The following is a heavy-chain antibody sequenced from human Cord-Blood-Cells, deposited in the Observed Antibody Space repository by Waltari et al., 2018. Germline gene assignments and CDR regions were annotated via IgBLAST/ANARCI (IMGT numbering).Heavy chain of an antibody. J-gene: IGHJ4*02. CDR2: INAGNGNT. CDR3: ASEVAAAGTGDY. D-gene: IGHD6-13*01. V-gene: IGHV1-3*01. CDR1: GYTFTSYA. Sequence: QVQLVQSGAEVKKPGASVKVSCKASGYTFTSYAMHWVRQAPGQRLEWMGWINAGNGNTKYSQKCQGRVTITRDTSASTAYMELSSLRSEDTAVYYCASEVAAAGTGDYWGQGTLVTVSS.